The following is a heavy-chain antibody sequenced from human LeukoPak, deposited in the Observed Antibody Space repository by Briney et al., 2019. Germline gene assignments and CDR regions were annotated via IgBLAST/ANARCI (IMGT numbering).Heavy chain of an antibody. D-gene: IGHD3-22*01. V-gene: IGHV1-18*01. CDR1: GYTFTSYG. Sequence: GASVKVSCKASGYTFTSYGVSWVRQAPGQGLEWMGWISGYNGNTNYAQKFQGRVTMTTDTSSSTAYMELRSLRSDDTAVYYCARGTHRYYYDSSGYYAPYFDYWGQGTLVTVSS. CDR2: ISGYNGNT. J-gene: IGHJ4*02. CDR3: ARGTHRYYYDSSGYYAPYFDY.